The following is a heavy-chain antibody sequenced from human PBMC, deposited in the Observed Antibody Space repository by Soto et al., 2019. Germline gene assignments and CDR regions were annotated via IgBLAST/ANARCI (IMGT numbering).Heavy chain of an antibody. J-gene: IGHJ6*02. Sequence: EVQLVETGGGLIQPGGSLRLSCAASGYTVSSNYMSWVRQAPGKGLEWVSIIYSDGSAYYADSVKGRFTISRDNSKNTVYLHMNNVRAEDTAVYHCARGGSYPMNYYGMFVWGQGTTVTVSS. CDR2: IYSDGSA. V-gene: IGHV3-53*02. D-gene: IGHD1-26*01. CDR1: GYTVSSNY. CDR3: ARGGSYPMNYYGMFV.